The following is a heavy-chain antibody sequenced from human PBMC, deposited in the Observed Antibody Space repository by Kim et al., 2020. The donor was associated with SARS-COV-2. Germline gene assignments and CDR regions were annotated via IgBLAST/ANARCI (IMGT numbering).Heavy chain of an antibody. CDR3: ARAQGELRYFDWLLPYYFDY. CDR1: GGSISSGDYY. CDR2: IYYSGST. V-gene: IGHV4-30-4*01. J-gene: IGHJ4*02. Sequence: SETLSLTCTVSGGSISSGDYYWSWIRQPPGKGLEWIGYIYYSGSTYYNPSLKSRVTISVDTSKNQFSLKLSSVTAADTAVYYCARAQGELRYFDWLLPYYFDYWGQGTLVTVSS. D-gene: IGHD3-9*01.